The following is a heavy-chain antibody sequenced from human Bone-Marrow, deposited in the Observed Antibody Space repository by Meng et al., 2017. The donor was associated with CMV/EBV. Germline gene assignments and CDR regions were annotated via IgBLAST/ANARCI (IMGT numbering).Heavy chain of an antibody. V-gene: IGHV3-30*04. CDR1: GFTFSSHA. Sequence: GESLKISCVGSGFTFSSHAMHWVRQAPRKGLEWVASISHDESNKYYSDSVKGRFTISRDNSKNTLYLQMGSLRAEDTAVYYCARDHYEGQIWFIFDLWGQAIPVTVSS. D-gene: IGHD5-18*01. CDR3: ARDHYEGQIWFIFDL. CDR2: ISHDESNK. J-gene: IGHJ4*02.